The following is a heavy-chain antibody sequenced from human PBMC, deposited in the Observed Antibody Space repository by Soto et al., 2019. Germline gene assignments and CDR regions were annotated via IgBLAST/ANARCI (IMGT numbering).Heavy chain of an antibody. CDR3: AKGDCTGGRCYRGFDF. V-gene: IGHV3-23*01. CDR2: VSASGSIT. J-gene: IGHJ4*02. Sequence: LSCAASGLTFSSYDMSWVRQAPGKGLEWVSGVSASGSITSYADSAKGRFTISRDNAKNTMFLQMNSLRAEDTAVYFCAKGDCTGGRCYRGFDFWGQGTLVTVSS. CDR1: GLTFSSYD. D-gene: IGHD2-15*01.